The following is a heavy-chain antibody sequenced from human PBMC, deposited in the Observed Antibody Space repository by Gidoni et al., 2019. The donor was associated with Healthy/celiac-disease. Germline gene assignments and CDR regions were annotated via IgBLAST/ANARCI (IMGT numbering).Heavy chain of an antibody. D-gene: IGHD6-13*01. CDR2: IYYSGST. J-gene: IGHJ4*02. Sequence: QVQLQESGPGLVKPSETLPLPCTVSGGSISSYYWSWIRQPPGKGLEWIGYIYYSGSTNYNPSLKSRVTISVDTSKNQFSLKLSSVTAADTAVYYCAREGYEDVRGYFDYWGQGTLVTVSS. CDR3: AREGYEDVRGYFDY. CDR1: GGSISSYY. V-gene: IGHV4-59*01.